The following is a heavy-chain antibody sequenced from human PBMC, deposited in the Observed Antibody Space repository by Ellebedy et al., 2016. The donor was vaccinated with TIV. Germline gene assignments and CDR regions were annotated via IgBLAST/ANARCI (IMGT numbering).Heavy chain of an antibody. CDR1: GFTFSAYG. CDR3: AKLDSSGYYGGTFDY. J-gene: IGHJ4*02. Sequence: GESLKISCAASGFTFSAYGMHWVRQAPGKGLEWVAFISYDGSDKKNADSVKGRFTVSRDNSKNTVYLQMNSLRAEDAAVYFCAKLDSSGYYGGTFDYWGQGTLVTVSS. D-gene: IGHD3-22*01. V-gene: IGHV3-30*18. CDR2: ISYDGSDK.